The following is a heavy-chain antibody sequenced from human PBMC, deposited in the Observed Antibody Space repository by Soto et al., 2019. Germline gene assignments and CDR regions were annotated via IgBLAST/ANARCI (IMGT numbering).Heavy chain of an antibody. CDR1: GFTFDDYA. CDR3: AKDKGSSLLHPEGCDY. J-gene: IGHJ4*02. CDR2: ISWNSGSI. D-gene: IGHD6-13*01. V-gene: IGHV3-9*01. Sequence: GGSLRLSCAASGFTFDDYAMHWVRQAPGKGLEWVSGISWNSGSIGYADSVKGRFTISRDNAKNSLYLQMNSLRAEDTALYYCAKDKGSSLLHPEGCDYWGQGTLVTVSS.